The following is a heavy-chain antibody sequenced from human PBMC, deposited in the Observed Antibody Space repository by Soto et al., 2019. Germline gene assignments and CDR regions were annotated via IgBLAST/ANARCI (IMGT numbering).Heavy chain of an antibody. V-gene: IGHV4-30-4*01. Sequence: QVQLQESGPGLVKPSQTLSLTCTVSGGSISSGDYYWSWIRQPPGKGLEWIGYIYYSGSTYYNPSLKSRVTISVDTSKNQVSLKLSSVTAADTAVYYCARGTYYYGSGSYYNYWGQGTLVTVSS. CDR2: IYYSGST. J-gene: IGHJ4*02. CDR1: GGSISSGDYY. D-gene: IGHD3-10*01. CDR3: ARGTYYYGSGSYYNY.